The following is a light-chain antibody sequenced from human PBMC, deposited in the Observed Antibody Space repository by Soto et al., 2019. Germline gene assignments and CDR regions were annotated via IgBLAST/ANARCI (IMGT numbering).Light chain of an antibody. CDR1: SSDVGGYDY. CDR3: SSYTSSSTDV. J-gene: IGLJ1*01. V-gene: IGLV2-14*01. Sequence: QSLLTQSASVSGSPGQSITISCTGTSSDVGGYDYVSWYQHHPGKAPKLTIYEVSNRPSGVSNRFSGSKSGNTASLTISGLQAEDEAEYYCSSYTSSSTDVFGTGTKVTVL. CDR2: EVS.